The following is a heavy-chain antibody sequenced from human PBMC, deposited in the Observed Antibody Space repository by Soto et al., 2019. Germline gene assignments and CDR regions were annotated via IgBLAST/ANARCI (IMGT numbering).Heavy chain of an antibody. V-gene: IGHV1-58*01. CDR2: IVVGSGNT. CDR1: GFTFTSSA. Sequence: SVKVSCKASGFTFTSSAVQWVRQARGQRLEWIGWIVVGSGNTNYAQKFQERVTITRDMSTSTAYMELSSLRSEDTAVYYCAKTWETVGPAGRTFDYWGQGTLVTVSS. CDR3: AKTWETVGPAGRTFDY. D-gene: IGHD2-2*01. J-gene: IGHJ4*02.